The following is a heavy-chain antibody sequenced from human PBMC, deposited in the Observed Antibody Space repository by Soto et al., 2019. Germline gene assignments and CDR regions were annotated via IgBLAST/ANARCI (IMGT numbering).Heavy chain of an antibody. CDR2: ISYDGSNK. V-gene: IGHV3-30*18. CDR3: AKLGDNSGYDHYYYYYGMDV. J-gene: IGHJ6*02. D-gene: IGHD5-12*01. Sequence: LRLSCAASGFTFSSYGMHWVRQAPGKGLEWVAVISYDGSNKYYADSVKGRFTISRDNSKNTLYLQMNSLRAEDTAVYYCAKLGDNSGYDHYYYYYGMDVWGQGTTVTVSS. CDR1: GFTFSSYG.